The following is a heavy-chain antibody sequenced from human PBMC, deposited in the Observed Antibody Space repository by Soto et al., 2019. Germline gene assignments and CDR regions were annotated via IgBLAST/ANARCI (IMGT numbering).Heavy chain of an antibody. D-gene: IGHD2-8*01. CDR1: GGSFSGYY. Sequence: PSETLSLTCAVYGGSFSGYYWSWIRQPPGKGLEWIGSMDYSGSTYYNPSLKSRVTISVDTSKNQFSLKLSSVTAADTAVYYCAREGGHCTNGVCYRYYYGMDVWGQGTTVTVSS. CDR2: MDYSGST. CDR3: AREGGHCTNGVCYRYYYGMDV. V-gene: IGHV4-34*01. J-gene: IGHJ6*02.